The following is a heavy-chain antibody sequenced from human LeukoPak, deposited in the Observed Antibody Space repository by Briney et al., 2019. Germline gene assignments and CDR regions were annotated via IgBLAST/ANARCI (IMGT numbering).Heavy chain of an antibody. D-gene: IGHD1-7*01. CDR3: ARDLGPNWNYAYALGA. CDR1: GYTFTSYG. CDR2: ISAYNGIT. Sequence: ASVKVSCKASGYTFTSYGISWVRQAPGQGLEWMGWISAYNGITNYAQKLQGRVTMTTDTSTSTAYMELRSLRSDDTAVYYCARDLGPNWNYAYALGAWGQGTLVTVSS. J-gene: IGHJ5*02. V-gene: IGHV1-18*01.